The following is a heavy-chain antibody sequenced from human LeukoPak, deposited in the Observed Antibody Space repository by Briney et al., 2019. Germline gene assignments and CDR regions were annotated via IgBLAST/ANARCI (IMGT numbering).Heavy chain of an antibody. D-gene: IGHD3-10*01. J-gene: IGHJ4*02. V-gene: IGHV1-18*01. Sequence: ASVKVSCKASGYTFTCYGISWVRQAPGQGLEWMGWISAHNGNTNYAQKLQGRVTMTTDTSTSTAYMELRSLRSDDTAVYYCARITMVRGVIITFGYWGQGTLVTVSS. CDR3: ARITMVRGVIITFGY. CDR2: ISAHNGNT. CDR1: GYTFTCYG.